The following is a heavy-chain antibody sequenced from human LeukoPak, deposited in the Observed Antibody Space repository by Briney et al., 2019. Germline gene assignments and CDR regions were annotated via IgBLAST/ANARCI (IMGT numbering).Heavy chain of an antibody. CDR2: IWYDGSTK. CDR1: GFTFSSYG. J-gene: IGHJ5*02. Sequence: GGSLILSCAASGFTFSSYGMHWVRQAPGKGLEWVAVIWYDGSTKYYADSVKGRFTISRDNSKNTLYLQMNSLRAEDTAVYYCARGTSVVGWLDPWGQGTLVTVSS. D-gene: IGHD5/OR15-5a*01. V-gene: IGHV3-33*08. CDR3: ARGTSVVGWLDP.